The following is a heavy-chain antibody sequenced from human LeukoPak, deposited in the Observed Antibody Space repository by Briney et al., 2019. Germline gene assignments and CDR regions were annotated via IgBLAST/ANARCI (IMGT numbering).Heavy chain of an antibody. D-gene: IGHD2-2*01. J-gene: IGHJ4*02. Sequence: SETLSLTCTVSTGSTGSMSRYFWTWLRQPAGKGLEWIGRIYGVQSYYNPSLKSRVTISVDTSKNQFSLKLSSVTAADTAVYYCARLGCSSTSCYWSHVIDYWGQGTLVTVSS. V-gene: IGHV4-4*07. CDR2: IYGVQS. CDR1: TGSTGSMSRYF. CDR3: ARLGCSSTSCYWSHVIDY.